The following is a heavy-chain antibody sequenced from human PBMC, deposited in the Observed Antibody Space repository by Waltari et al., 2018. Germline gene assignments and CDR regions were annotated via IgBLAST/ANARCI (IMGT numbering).Heavy chain of an antibody. J-gene: IGHJ5*02. CDR2: IYYSGST. Sequence: QLQLQESGPGLVKPSETLSLTCTVSGGSISSSSYYWGWIRQPPGKGLEWIGSIYYSGSTSYNPSLKSRVTISVDTSKNQFCLKLSSVTAADTAVYYCAREMVQGAKLNWFDPWGQGTLVTVSS. CDR1: GGSISSSSYY. V-gene: IGHV4-39*07. D-gene: IGHD3-10*01. CDR3: AREMVQGAKLNWFDP.